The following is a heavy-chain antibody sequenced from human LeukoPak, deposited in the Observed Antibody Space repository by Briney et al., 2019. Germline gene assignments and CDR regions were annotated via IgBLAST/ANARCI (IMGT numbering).Heavy chain of an antibody. CDR2: ISAYNGNT. Sequence: GASVTVSCKASGYTFTTYGISWVRQAPGQGLEWMGWISAYNGNTNYAQKFQDRVTMTTDTSTNTAYVELRSLRSDDTAMYYCARDFPPATVTTKRYFDYWGQGTLVTVSS. V-gene: IGHV1-18*01. CDR1: GYTFTTYG. J-gene: IGHJ4*02. D-gene: IGHD4-11*01. CDR3: ARDFPPATVTTKRYFDY.